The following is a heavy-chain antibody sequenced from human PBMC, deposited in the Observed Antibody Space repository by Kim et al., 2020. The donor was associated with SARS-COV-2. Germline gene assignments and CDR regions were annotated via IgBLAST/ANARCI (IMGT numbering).Heavy chain of an antibody. V-gene: IGHV1-69*13. Sequence: SVKVSCKASGGTFSSYAISWVRQAPGQGLEWMGGIIPIFGTANYAQKFQGRVTITADESTSTAYMELSSLRSEDTAVYYCARERAHSSSWYGNWFDPWGQGTLVTVSS. CDR3: ARERAHSSSWYGNWFDP. CDR1: GGTFSSYA. D-gene: IGHD6-13*01. J-gene: IGHJ5*02. CDR2: IIPIFGTA.